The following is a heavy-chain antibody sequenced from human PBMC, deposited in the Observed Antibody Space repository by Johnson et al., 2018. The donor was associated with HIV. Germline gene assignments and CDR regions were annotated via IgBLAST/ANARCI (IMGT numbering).Heavy chain of an antibody. CDR1: GFTFSRYD. D-gene: IGHD6-6*01. CDR2: IGSVGDT. Sequence: VQLVESGGGLVQPGGSLRLSCAAPGFTFSRYDIKWVRQGPGMGLEWLSIIGSVGDTSYPGSVKGRFTISRDNAKNSLYLQMNSLRAEDTALYYCAKDMARVHVGAARPQEVAFDIWGQGTMVTVSS. J-gene: IGHJ3*02. CDR3: AKDMARVHVGAARPQEVAFDI. V-gene: IGHV3-13*01.